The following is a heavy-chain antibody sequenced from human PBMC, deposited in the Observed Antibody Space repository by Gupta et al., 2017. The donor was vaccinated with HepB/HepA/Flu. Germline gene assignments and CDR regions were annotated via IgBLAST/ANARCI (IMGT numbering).Heavy chain of an antibody. Sequence: QVQLQESGPGLVKPSQTLSLTCTVSGGSISSGGYYWNWIRQHPGKGLEWIGYIYYSERTYYNPSLKSRVTISKDTSQNQFSLRLTSVTAADTAGYYCAREGDYCDSYWGQGILVTVST. D-gene: IGHD4-17*01. V-gene: IGHV4-31*03. CDR1: GGSISSGGYY. CDR3: AREGDYCDSY. J-gene: IGHJ4*02. CDR2: IYYSERT.